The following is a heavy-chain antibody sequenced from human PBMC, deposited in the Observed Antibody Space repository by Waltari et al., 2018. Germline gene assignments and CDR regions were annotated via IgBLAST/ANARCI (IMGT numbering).Heavy chain of an antibody. D-gene: IGHD3-16*01. V-gene: IGHV3-21*02. Sequence: EAQLVESGGGLVKPGESLRLSCEASGFNLTLYTINWVRQAPGKGLDWVSAISGDSNHRYYKDLVRGRFTISRDNSKNSLSLQMGGLTVEDTAVYFCARKDLRRGSSSWYFDLWGRGTLVTVSS. J-gene: IGHJ2*01. CDR1: GFNLTLYT. CDR2: ISGDSNHR. CDR3: ARKDLRRGSSSWYFDL.